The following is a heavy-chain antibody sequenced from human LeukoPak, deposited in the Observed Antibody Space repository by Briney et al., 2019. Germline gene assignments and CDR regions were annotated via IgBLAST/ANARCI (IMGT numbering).Heavy chain of an antibody. CDR1: GFTFSSYG. J-gene: IGHJ3*02. CDR2: IWYGGSNK. V-gene: IGHV3-30*02. Sequence: GGSLRLSCAASGFTFSSYGVHWVRQAPGKGLEWVAVIWYGGSNKYYADSVKGRFTISRDNSKNTLYLQMNSLRAEDTAVYYCAKEGGVVPAANAFDIWGQGTMVTVSS. D-gene: IGHD2-2*01. CDR3: AKEGGVVPAANAFDI.